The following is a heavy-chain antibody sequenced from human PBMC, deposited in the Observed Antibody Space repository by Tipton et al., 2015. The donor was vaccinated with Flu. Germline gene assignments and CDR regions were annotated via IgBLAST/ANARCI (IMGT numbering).Heavy chain of an antibody. J-gene: IGHJ3*02. V-gene: IGHV3-9*01. CDR2: ISWNSGNI. Sequence: RSLRLSCAASGFNFDDYAMHWVRQAPGKGLEWVSDISWNSGNINYADSVKGRFTTSRDNAKNSLYLQINSLRSEDTALYYCAKDMEPGRTGFGGFDTWGQGTMVTVSS. D-gene: IGHD2-15*01. CDR1: GFNFDDYA. CDR3: AKDMEPGRTGFGGFDT.